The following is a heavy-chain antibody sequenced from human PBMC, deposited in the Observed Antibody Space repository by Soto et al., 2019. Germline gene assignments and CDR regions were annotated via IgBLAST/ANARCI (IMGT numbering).Heavy chain of an antibody. CDR2: IYHSGTT. D-gene: IGHD3-10*01. V-gene: IGHV4-4*02. CDR1: GDSISSSKW. J-gene: IGHJ4*02. Sequence: SETLSLTCAVSGDSISSSKWWSWVRQPPGKGLEWIGEIYHSGTTYYNPTLKSRVSISVDTSKNQFSLKLSPVTAADTALFYCAREPRLLIWFGELHDWGRGPLVTVSS. CDR3: AREPRLLIWFGELHD.